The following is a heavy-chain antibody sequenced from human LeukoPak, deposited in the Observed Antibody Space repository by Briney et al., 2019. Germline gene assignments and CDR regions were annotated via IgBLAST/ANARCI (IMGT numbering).Heavy chain of an antibody. CDR1: GGSISSYY. CDR3: AREDGFYRPLDY. J-gene: IGHJ4*02. D-gene: IGHD3-3*01. Sequence: PSETLSLTCTVSGGSISSYYWSWIRQPPGKGLEWIGEVHLDGRTNYNPSLESRLTMSVDLSENHISLKLTSVTAADTAVYYCAREDGFYRPLDYSGQGTLVTVSS. V-gene: IGHV4-59*12. CDR2: VHLDGRT.